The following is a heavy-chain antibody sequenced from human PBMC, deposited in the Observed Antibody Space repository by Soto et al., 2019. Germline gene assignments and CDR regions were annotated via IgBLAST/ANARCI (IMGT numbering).Heavy chain of an antibody. V-gene: IGHV3-7*03. CDR2: IKADGSET. J-gene: IGHJ4*02. Sequence: AGGSLRLSCAASGFTFSNSWMTWVRQAPGTGLEWVANIKADGSETHYVDSVRGRFTISRGNAKTSLYLQVNSLRAEDTAVYYCAKGGHIDFCGQGTLVTVSS. D-gene: IGHD3-16*01. CDR1: GFTFSNSW. CDR3: AKGGHIDF.